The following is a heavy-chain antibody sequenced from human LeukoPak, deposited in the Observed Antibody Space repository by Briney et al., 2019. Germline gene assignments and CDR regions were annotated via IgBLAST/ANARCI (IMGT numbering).Heavy chain of an antibody. J-gene: IGHJ3*02. CDR1: GFTFSSYG. Sequence: GGSLRLSCAASGFTFSSYGMHWVRQAPGKGLEWVAVISYDGSNKYYADSVKGRFTISRDNSKNTLYLQMNSLRAEDTAVYFCARDSISCSGGTCYSHAFDIWGQGTMVTVSS. D-gene: IGHD2-15*01. CDR2: ISYDGSNK. CDR3: ARDSISCSGGTCYSHAFDI. V-gene: IGHV3-30*03.